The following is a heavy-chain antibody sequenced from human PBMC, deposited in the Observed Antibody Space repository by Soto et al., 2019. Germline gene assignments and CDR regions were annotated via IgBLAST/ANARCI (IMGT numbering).Heavy chain of an antibody. J-gene: IGHJ6*02. CDR3: AYSRGGTWNDDYYYNGMDV. Sequence: SGPTLVNPTQTLTLTCTFSGFSLSTSGVGVGWIRQPPGKALEWLALIYWNDDKRYSPSLKSRLTITKDTSKNQVVLTMTNMDPVDTATYYCAYSRGGTWNDDYYYNGMDVWGQGTTVTV. CDR1: GFSLSTSGVG. V-gene: IGHV2-5*01. D-gene: IGHD1-1*01. CDR2: IYWNDDK.